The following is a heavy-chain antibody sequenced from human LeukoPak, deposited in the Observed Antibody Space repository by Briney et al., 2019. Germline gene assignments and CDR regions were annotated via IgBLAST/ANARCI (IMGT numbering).Heavy chain of an antibody. CDR3: ARNALIDY. CDR2: ISSSSSTI. D-gene: IGHD3-16*02. Sequence: PGGSLRLSCAASGFTFSSYSMDWVRQAPGKGLEWVSYISSSSSTIYYADSVKGPFTISRDNTKNSLYLKMNSLRAKDTAVYDCARNALIDYWGQGTLVTVSS. V-gene: IGHV3-48*01. J-gene: IGHJ4*02. CDR1: GFTFSSYS.